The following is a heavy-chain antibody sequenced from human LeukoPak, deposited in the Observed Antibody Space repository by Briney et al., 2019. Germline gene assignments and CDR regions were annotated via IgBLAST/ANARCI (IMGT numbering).Heavy chain of an antibody. Sequence: GGSLRLSSAASGFTFSSYAMSWVRQAPGKGLEWVSLISGSGGSTYYADSVRGRFTISRDNSKNTLYLQMNSLRVEDTAVYYCAKGNIAARQDIMDVWGQGTTVTVSS. CDR1: GFTFSSYA. V-gene: IGHV3-23*01. CDR3: AKGNIAARQDIMDV. D-gene: IGHD6-6*01. J-gene: IGHJ6*02. CDR2: ISGSGGST.